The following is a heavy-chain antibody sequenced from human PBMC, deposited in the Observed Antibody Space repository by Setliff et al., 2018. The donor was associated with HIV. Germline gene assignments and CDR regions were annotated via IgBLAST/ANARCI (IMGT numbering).Heavy chain of an antibody. D-gene: IGHD3-16*02. J-gene: IGHJ6*02. CDR3: ARDGDVVRLHLGELSLFMDV. V-gene: IGHV3-48*04. CDR2: IGSDSSTI. CDR1: GFSFSNSN. Sequence: PGGSLRLSCAASGFSFSNSNINWVRRPPGKGLEWLSYIGSDSSTIYYADSVKGRFTISRDNAKNSLYLQMNSLRAEDTAVYYCARDGDVVRLHLGELSLFMDVWGQGTTVTVSS.